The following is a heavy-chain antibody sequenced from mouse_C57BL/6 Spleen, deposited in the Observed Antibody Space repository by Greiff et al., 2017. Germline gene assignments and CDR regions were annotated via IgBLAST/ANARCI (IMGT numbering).Heavy chain of an antibody. J-gene: IGHJ2*01. CDR2: IDPSDSYT. CDR3: ARRAGTSYYFDY. D-gene: IGHD3-3*01. Sequence: VQLQQPGAELVRPGPSVKLSCKASGYTFTSYWMHWVKQRPGQGLEWIGVIDPSDSYTNYNQKFKGKATLTVDTSSSTAYMQLSSLTSEDSAVYYCARRAGTSYYFDYWGQGTTLTVSS. V-gene: IGHV1-59*01. CDR1: GYTFTSYW.